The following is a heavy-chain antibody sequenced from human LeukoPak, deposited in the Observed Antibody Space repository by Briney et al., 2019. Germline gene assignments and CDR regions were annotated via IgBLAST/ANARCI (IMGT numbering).Heavy chain of an antibody. CDR3: ARASSPYNWYFDL. Sequence: ASVKVSCKTSGYTFTTYGITWVRQAPGQGLEWMGWISAYNGNTNYAQNLQGRVTMTTDTSTSTAYMDLRSLRSDDTAVYYCARASSPYNWYFDLWGRGTLVTVSS. D-gene: IGHD4-11*01. CDR2: ISAYNGNT. J-gene: IGHJ2*01. V-gene: IGHV1-18*01. CDR1: GYTFTTYG.